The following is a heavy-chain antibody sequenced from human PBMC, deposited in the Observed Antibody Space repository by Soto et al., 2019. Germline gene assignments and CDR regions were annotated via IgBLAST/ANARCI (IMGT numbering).Heavy chain of an antibody. Sequence: VKVSCKASAYTLSSYGISWVRQAPGQGFEWMGWISGYNGKTSYAEKFQGRVTMSTDTSTSTAYMELRSLRSDDTAVYYFARQDHWGAKSHGGVCNCWGQGKRVVASS. J-gene: IGHJ6*01. CDR2: ISGYNGKT. V-gene: IGHV1-18*01. D-gene: IGHD2-21*01. CDR1: AYTLSSYG. CDR3: ARQDHWGAKSHGGVCNC.